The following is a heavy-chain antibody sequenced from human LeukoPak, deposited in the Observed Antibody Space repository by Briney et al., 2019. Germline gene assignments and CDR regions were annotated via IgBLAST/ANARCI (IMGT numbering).Heavy chain of an antibody. CDR2: IYYSGST. CDR3: ARVGIIGRFLEWLFLDY. J-gene: IGHJ4*02. CDR1: GGSISSHY. V-gene: IGHV4-59*11. D-gene: IGHD3-3*01. Sequence: PSETLSLTCTVSGGSISSHYWRWIRQPPGKGLEWIGYIYYSGSTNYNPSLKSRVTISVDTSKNQFSLKLSSVTAADTAVYYCARVGIIGRFLEWLFLDYWGQGTLVTVSS.